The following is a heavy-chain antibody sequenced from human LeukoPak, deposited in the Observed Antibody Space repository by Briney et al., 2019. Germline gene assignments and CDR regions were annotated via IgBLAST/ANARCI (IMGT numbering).Heavy chain of an antibody. CDR2: IYYSGST. CDR1: GGSVSSGSYY. Sequence: SETLSLTCTVSGGSVSSGSYYWSWIRQPPGKGLEWIGYIYYSGSTNYNPSLKSRVTISVDTSKNQFSLKLSSVTAADTAMYYCARGEPIENFDYWGQGTLVTVSS. V-gene: IGHV4-61*01. D-gene: IGHD1-14*01. J-gene: IGHJ4*02. CDR3: ARGEPIENFDY.